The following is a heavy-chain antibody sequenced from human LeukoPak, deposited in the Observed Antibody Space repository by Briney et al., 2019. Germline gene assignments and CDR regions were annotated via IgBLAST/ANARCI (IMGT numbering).Heavy chain of an antibody. V-gene: IGHV3-23*01. CDR2: IGHDGRTT. D-gene: IGHD2-2*01. Sequence: GGSLRLSCAASGFTFKSFAMSWVRQAPGKGLEWVSGIGHDGRTTFYADSVKGRFTISRDNSRNTLYLQMTSLRAEDTAVYYCARGNSGHCTGATCYALDYWGQGTLVTVSS. CDR3: ARGNSGHCTGATCYALDY. J-gene: IGHJ4*02. CDR1: GFTFKSFA.